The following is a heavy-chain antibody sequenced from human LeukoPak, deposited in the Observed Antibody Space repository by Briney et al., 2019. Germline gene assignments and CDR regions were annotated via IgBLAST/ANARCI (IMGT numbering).Heavy chain of an antibody. J-gene: IGHJ4*02. V-gene: IGHV3-15*01. CDR3: TTSGYSSSWPLDY. CDR2: IKSKTDGGTT. CDR1: GFTFSNAW. Sequence: GGSLRLSCAASGFTFSNAWMSWVRQAPGKGLEWVGRIKSKTDGGTTDYAAPVKGRFTISRDDSKNTLYLQMNSLKTEDTAVYYCTTSGYSSSWPLDYWGEGTLVTVSS. D-gene: IGHD6-13*01.